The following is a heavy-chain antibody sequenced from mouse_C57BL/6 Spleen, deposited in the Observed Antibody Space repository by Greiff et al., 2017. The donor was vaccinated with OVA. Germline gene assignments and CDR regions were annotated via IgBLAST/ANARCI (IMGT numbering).Heavy chain of an antibody. V-gene: IGHV1-9*01. CDR1: GYTFTGYW. Sequence: QVQLQQSGAELMKPGASVKLSCKATGYTFTGYWIEWVKQRPGHGLEWIGEILPGSGSTNYNEKFKGKATFTVDTSSNTAYMQLSSLTTEDSAINDCERRDCGSSYWYFDDWGKGTTVTVSS. CDR2: ILPGSGST. CDR3: ERRDCGSSYWYFDD. J-gene: IGHJ1*03. D-gene: IGHD1-1*01.